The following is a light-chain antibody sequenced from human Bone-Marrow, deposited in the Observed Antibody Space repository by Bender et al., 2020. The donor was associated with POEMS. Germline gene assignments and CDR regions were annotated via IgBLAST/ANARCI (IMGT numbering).Light chain of an antibody. CDR1: SSDVGSYNP. CDR2: EGN. Sequence: QSALTQPASVSGSPGQSITISCTGISSDVGSYNPVSWYQHHPGKAPKVLIYEGNKRPSGVSNRFSASKSGDTASLTITGLQAEDESIYFCSSYTTSNPYVVFGGGTKVTV. CDR3: SSYTTSNPYVV. V-gene: IGLV2-14*02. J-gene: IGLJ2*01.